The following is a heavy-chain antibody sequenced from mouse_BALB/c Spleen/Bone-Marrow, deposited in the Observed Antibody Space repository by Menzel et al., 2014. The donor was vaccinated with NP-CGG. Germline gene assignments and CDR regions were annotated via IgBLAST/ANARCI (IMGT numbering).Heavy chain of an antibody. Sequence: VQVVESGPGLVAPSQSLSITCTVSGFSLTSYGVHWVRQPPGKVLEWLGVIWAGGGTNYNSALMSRLSISKDNSKSQVFLKMNSLQTDDPAMYYCARGSYYEGAMDYWGQGTSVTVSS. J-gene: IGHJ4*01. CDR3: ARGSYYEGAMDY. CDR2: IWAGGGT. CDR1: GFSLTSYG. D-gene: IGHD1-1*01. V-gene: IGHV2-9*02.